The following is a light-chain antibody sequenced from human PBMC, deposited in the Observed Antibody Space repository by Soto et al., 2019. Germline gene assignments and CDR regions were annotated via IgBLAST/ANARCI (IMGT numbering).Light chain of an antibody. Sequence: DIQMTQSPSTLSGSVGDRVTITCRASQTISSWLAWYQQKPGKAPKLLIYDASSLESGVPSRFSGSGSGTEFILTISSLQPDDFATYYCQQYNSYSPWTFGQGTKV. CDR1: QTISSW. CDR2: DAS. CDR3: QQYNSYSPWT. V-gene: IGKV1-5*01. J-gene: IGKJ1*01.